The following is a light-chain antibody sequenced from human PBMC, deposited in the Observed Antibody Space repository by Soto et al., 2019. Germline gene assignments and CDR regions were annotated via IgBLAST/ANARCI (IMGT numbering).Light chain of an antibody. J-gene: IGKJ1*01. CDR2: AAS. Sequence: AIQMTQSPSSLSASVGDRVTITCRASQAMRNDLGWYQQKPGKAPKLLIYAASSLQSGVPSRFSGSGSGTDFTLTISRLQPEDFATYYCLQNYNYPWTFGQGTKVEIK. CDR1: QAMRND. V-gene: IGKV1-6*01. CDR3: LQNYNYPWT.